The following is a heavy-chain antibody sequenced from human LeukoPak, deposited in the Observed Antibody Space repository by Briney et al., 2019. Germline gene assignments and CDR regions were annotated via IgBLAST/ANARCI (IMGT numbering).Heavy chain of an antibody. CDR1: GDSVSSNSAA. J-gene: IGHJ6*03. D-gene: IGHD6-13*01. V-gene: IGHV6-1*01. CDR2: TYYRSKWYN. Sequence: SQTLSLTCAISGDSVSSNSAAWNWIRQSPSRGLEWLGRTYYRSKWYNYYAVSVKSRITINPDTSKNKFSLQLNSVTPEDTAVYYCARAEQLVKDYYYYYYMDVWGKGTTVTISS. CDR3: ARAEQLVKDYYYYYYMDV.